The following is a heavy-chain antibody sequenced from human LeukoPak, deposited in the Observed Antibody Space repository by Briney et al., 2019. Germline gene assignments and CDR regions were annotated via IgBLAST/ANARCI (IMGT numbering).Heavy chain of an antibody. CDR3: ARGRGAGPFDY. Sequence: ASVKVSCKASGGTFSSYAISWVRQAPGQGLEGMGGIIPIFGTANYAQKFQGRVTITADKSTSTAYMELSSLRSEDSAVYSCARGRGAGPFDYWGQGTLVTVSS. V-gene: IGHV1-69*06. CDR2: IIPIFGTA. CDR1: GGTFSSYA. J-gene: IGHJ4*02. D-gene: IGHD6-19*01.